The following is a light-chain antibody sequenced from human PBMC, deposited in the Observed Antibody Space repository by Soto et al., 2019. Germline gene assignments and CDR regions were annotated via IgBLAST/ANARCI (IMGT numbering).Light chain of an antibody. CDR3: QLYGRSVPVT. J-gene: IGKJ5*01. CDR2: GVS. V-gene: IGKV3-20*01. Sequence: IVLTQSPGTLSLSPGETATLSCRASQAVDSKFLAWYQQNPGQAPRLIMFGVSGRATGVPARFSGGVSGTDFTLPIRSLEPEDFAVYYCQLYGRSVPVTLGQGTRLQL. CDR1: QAVDSKF.